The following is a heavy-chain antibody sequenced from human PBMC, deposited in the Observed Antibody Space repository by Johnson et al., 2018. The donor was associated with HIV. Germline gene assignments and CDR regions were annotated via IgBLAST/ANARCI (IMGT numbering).Heavy chain of an antibody. D-gene: IGHD2-8*02. J-gene: IGHJ3*02. CDR1: GFTFSSYW. CDR3: TTCTGGVCYWNAFDI. Sequence: VQLVESGGGLVQPGGSLRLSCAASGFTFSSYWMSWVRQAPGKGLEWVANIKQDGSEKYYVDSVKGRFTISRDDSKNTLYLQMNSLKTEDTAVYYCTTCTGGVCYWNAFDIWGQGTMVTVSS. CDR2: IKQDGSEK. V-gene: IGHV3-7*03.